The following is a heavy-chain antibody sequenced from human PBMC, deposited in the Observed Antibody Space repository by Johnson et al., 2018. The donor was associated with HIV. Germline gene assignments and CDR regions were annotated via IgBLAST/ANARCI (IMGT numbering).Heavy chain of an antibody. CDR3: VKDIGYSSGLGNTAVDI. D-gene: IGHD6-19*01. V-gene: IGHV3-9*01. CDR1: GFTFDDYA. Sequence: VPLVESGGGLLQPGRSLTLSCAASGFTFDDYAMHWVRQAPGKGLEWVSSISWNSDSIGYADSVKGRFTISRDNAKNSLYLQMNSLRAEDTALYFCVKDIGYSSGLGNTAVDIWGLGTMVTISS. CDR2: ISWNSDSI. J-gene: IGHJ3*02.